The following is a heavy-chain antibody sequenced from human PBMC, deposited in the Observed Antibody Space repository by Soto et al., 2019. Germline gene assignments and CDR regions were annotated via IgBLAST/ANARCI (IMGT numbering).Heavy chain of an antibody. CDR3: ARSRYYDTTGYYPFYYYYYGMDV. J-gene: IGHJ6*02. CDR2: TFPGNSET. V-gene: IGHV5-51*01. Sequence: PGESLKISCKGSGYSFTNYWIGWLRQMSGKGLEWTGITFPGNSETRYSPSFQGHVTISADRSISTVYLQWNSLKASDTALYYCARSRYYDTTGYYPFYYYYYGMDVWGQGTTVTVSS. D-gene: IGHD3-22*01. CDR1: GYSFTNYW.